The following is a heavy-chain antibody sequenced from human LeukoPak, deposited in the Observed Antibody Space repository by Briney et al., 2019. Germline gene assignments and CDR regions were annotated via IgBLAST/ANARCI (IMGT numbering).Heavy chain of an antibody. CDR3: AKDRTYSGYDALDY. CDR1: GFNFDDYS. CDR2: ISWNSGSA. Sequence: GGPLRLSCAASGFNFDDYSMHWLRQAPGKGLEWVSGISWNSGSAGYADSVKGRFTISRDNAKNSLYLQMNSLRTEDTALYYCAKDRTYSGYDALDYWGQGTLVTVSS. D-gene: IGHD5-12*01. V-gene: IGHV3-9*01. J-gene: IGHJ4*02.